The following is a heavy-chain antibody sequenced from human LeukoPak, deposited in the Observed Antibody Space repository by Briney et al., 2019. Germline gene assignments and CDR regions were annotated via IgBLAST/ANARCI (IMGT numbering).Heavy chain of an antibody. CDR3: LLIILGGSSQH. D-gene: IGHD3-3*01. J-gene: IGHJ1*01. Sequence: PGGSLRLSCAAPEFTFNNYWMHWVRHAPGKGLVWVSRIKNDGKITTYADSVKGRFTTSRDNAKNTFYLQMNSLRVEDTAVYYCLLIILGGSSQHWGQGTLVTVSS. CDR2: IKNDGKIT. V-gene: IGHV3-74*01. CDR1: EFTFNNYW.